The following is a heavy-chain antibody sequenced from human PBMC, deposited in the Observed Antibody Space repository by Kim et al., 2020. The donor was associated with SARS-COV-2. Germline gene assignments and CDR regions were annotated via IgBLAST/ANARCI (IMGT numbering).Heavy chain of an antibody. CDR1: GGSISSYY. CDR2: IYYSGST. J-gene: IGHJ6*03. Sequence: SETLSLTCTVSGGSISSYYWSWIRQPPGKGLEWIGYIYYSGSTNYNPSLKSRVTISVDTSKNQFSLKLSSVTAADTAVYYCARAASGPWSYYYYYYMDV. CDR3: ARAASGPWSYYYYYYMDV. D-gene: IGHD2-8*01. V-gene: IGHV4-59*01.